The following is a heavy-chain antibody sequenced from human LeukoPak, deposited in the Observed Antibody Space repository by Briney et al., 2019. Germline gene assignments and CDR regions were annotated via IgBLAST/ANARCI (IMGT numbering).Heavy chain of an antibody. CDR1: GFTFSSYA. V-gene: IGHV3-53*01. D-gene: IGHD3-10*01. Sequence: GGSLRLSCAASGFTFSSYAMSWVRQAPGKGLEWVAVIYSGGNTYYADSVKGRFTVSRDNSKNTLYLQMNSLRAEDTAIYYCAPGTRGVMSDYWGQGTLVTVAS. J-gene: IGHJ4*02. CDR3: APGTRGVMSDY. CDR2: IYSGGNT.